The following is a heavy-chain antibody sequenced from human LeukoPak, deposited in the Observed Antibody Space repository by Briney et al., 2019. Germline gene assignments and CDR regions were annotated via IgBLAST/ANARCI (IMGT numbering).Heavy chain of an antibody. CDR2: IYYSGST. CDR3: ARDLTDYYELDY. V-gene: IGHV4-34*01. D-gene: IGHD3-22*01. CDR1: GGSFSGYY. Sequence: SETLSLTCAVYGGSFSGYYWSWIRQPPGKGLEWIGSIYYSGSTYYNPSLKSRVTMSLDTSKNQFSLKLSSVTAADTAVYYCARDLTDYYELDYWGQGTLVTVSS. J-gene: IGHJ4*02.